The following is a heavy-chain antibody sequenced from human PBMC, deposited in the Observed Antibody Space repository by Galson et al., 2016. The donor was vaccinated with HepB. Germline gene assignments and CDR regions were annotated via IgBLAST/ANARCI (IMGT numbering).Heavy chain of an antibody. V-gene: IGHV3-9*01. CDR1: GFSFDDYA. D-gene: IGHD4-11*01. J-gene: IGHJ4*02. CDR3: ANRDGSNWYYFDY. CDR2: INGTSVYI. Sequence: SLRLSCAASGFSFDDYAMHWVRQAPGKGLEWVSGINGTSVYIGYADSVKGRFTISRDNAKNSLYLQMNSLRAEDTALYYCANRDGSNWYYFDYWGQGSLVIVSS.